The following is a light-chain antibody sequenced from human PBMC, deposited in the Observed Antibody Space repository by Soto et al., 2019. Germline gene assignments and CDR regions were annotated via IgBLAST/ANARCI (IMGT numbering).Light chain of an antibody. V-gene: IGLV2-14*01. J-gene: IGLJ1*01. CDR1: SSDIGRYNF. CDR2: EAT. CDR3: TSYTITSPYV. Sequence: QSVLTQPASMSGSPGQSITISCTGTSSDIGRYNFVSWYQHHPGKAPKLIIYEATKRPSGVSYRFSGSKSGNTASLTIPGLQAEEEADYYCTSYTITSPYVFGTGTKVTVL.